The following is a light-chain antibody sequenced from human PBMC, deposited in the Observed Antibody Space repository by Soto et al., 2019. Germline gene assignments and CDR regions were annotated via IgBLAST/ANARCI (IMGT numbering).Light chain of an antibody. V-gene: IGKV2-30*01. CDR1: DSLGYGDGNTY. J-gene: IGKJ3*01. CDR3: MQGTQWPPP. Sequence: VGMTQSPLSLPVTLGQPASISCRASDSLGYGDGNTYLNCFQQRPGQSPRRLIYKVFNRDSGDQDRFSGSGSGTDFTLKISRVEAEDVGVSYYMQGTQWPPPFGPTTKVDIK. CDR2: KVF.